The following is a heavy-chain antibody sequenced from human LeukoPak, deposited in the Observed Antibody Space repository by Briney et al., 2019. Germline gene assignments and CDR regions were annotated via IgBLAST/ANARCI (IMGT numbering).Heavy chain of an antibody. Sequence: ASVKVSCKASGYTFTGYYMHWVRQAPGQGLEWMGWINPNSGGTNYAQKFQGRVTMTRDTSISTPYMELSRLRSDDTAVYYCARAAEGVIVIGYYYMDVWGKGTTVTVSS. D-gene: IGHD3-16*02. CDR2: INPNSGGT. CDR1: GYTFTGYY. V-gene: IGHV1-2*02. J-gene: IGHJ6*03. CDR3: ARAAEGVIVIGYYYMDV.